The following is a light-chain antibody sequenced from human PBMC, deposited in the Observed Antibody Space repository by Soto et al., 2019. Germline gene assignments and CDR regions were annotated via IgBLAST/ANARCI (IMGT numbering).Light chain of an antibody. J-gene: IGLJ1*01. CDR1: SSDVGGYIY. V-gene: IGLV2-14*01. CDR3: SSYTSSGTLV. CDR2: DVT. Sequence: QSALTQPASVSGSPGQSITISCTRTSSDVGGYIYVSWYQQHPGKAPKLMIYDVTDRPSGVSNRFSGSKSGNTASLTISGLQAEDEADYYCSSYTSSGTLVFGTGTKVTVL.